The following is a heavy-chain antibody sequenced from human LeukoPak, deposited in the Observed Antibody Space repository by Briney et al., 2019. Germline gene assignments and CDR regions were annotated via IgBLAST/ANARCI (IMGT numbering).Heavy chain of an antibody. CDR3: AGDRIAARLTVD. CDR1: DDSITMYY. D-gene: IGHD6-6*01. Sequence: KPSETLSLTCSVSDDSITMYYWTWIRQPPGKGLEWIGYVDHTGSTNFNPSLNGRVSISRDTTNNLFSLRLRSVTAADTAVYFCAGDRIAARLTVDRGQGTLVTVSS. CDR2: VDHTGST. J-gene: IGHJ4*02. V-gene: IGHV4-59*01.